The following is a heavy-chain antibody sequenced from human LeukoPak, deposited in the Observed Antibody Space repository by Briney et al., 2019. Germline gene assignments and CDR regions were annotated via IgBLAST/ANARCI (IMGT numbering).Heavy chain of an antibody. J-gene: IGHJ4*02. D-gene: IGHD3-3*01. CDR1: GGSISSYY. CDR3: ATIFGVANRIDS. CDR2: IHYSGST. V-gene: IGHV4-59*01. Sequence: PSETLFLTCTVSGGSISSYYWNWIRQPPGKGLEWIGYIHYSGSTYYNPSLKSRVTISLDTSKNQFSLKVNSVTAADTAVYYCATIFGVANRIDSWGQGTLVTVSS.